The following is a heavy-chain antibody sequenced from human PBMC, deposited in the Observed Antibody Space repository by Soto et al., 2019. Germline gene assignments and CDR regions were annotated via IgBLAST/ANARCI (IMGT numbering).Heavy chain of an antibody. CDR3: ARGDSDLAVSEAAY. D-gene: IGHD2-15*01. Sequence: QMQMQESGPRLVKPSETLSLTCTVSGASITDSYWSWIRQPPEKGLGWIGYSYFSGVATYNPSLRRRATMSRDTSKSEFSLKLTSVTAADAAIYYCARGDSDLAVSEAAYWGQGTGVTVSS. V-gene: IGHV4-59*01. J-gene: IGHJ1*01. CDR2: SYFSGVA. CDR1: GASITDSY.